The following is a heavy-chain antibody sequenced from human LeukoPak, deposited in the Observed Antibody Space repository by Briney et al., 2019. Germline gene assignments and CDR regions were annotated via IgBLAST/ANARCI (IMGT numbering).Heavy chain of an antibody. V-gene: IGHV4-4*02. CDR3: ARDRRYYDSSAYIRXFDX. Sequence: SETLSLTCAVSGGSISSSDWWSWVRQPPGKGLEWIGEIYHSGSTNYNPSLKSRVTISVDKSKNQFSLNLSSVTAADTAVYYCARDRRYYDSSAYIRXFDXXXXGXLVTV. D-gene: IGHD3-22*01. CDR1: GGSISSSDW. CDR2: IYHSGST. J-gene: IGHJ4*02.